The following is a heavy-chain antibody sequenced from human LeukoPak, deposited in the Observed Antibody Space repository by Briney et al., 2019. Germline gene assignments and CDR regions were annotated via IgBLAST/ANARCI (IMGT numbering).Heavy chain of an antibody. CDR2: MYLGGTT. CDR1: GGSISSLNL. D-gene: IGHD6-19*01. Sequence: SGTLSLTCIVSGGSISSLNLWSWLRQPPGKGLEWIGEMYLGGTTNFNPSLKSRVTILIDKSKNQLSLQLTSVTAADTAVYYCAGLEGRYSTDWFYFFDYWGQGTLVTVSS. V-gene: IGHV4-4*02. CDR3: AGLEGRYSTDWFYFFDY. J-gene: IGHJ4*02.